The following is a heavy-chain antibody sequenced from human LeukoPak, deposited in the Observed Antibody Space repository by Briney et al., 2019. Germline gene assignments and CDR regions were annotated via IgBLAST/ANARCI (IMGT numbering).Heavy chain of an antibody. CDR1: GYTFTGYY. D-gene: IGHD3-10*01. J-gene: IGHJ5*02. V-gene: IGHV1-2*02. Sequence: ASVKVSCKASGYTFTGYYMHWVRQAPGQGLEWMGWINPNSGGTNYAQKFQGRVTMTRDTSISTAYMELSRLRSDDTAVYYCAIPPVVRDPSWFDPWGQGTLVTVST. CDR3: AIPPVVRDPSWFDP. CDR2: INPNSGGT.